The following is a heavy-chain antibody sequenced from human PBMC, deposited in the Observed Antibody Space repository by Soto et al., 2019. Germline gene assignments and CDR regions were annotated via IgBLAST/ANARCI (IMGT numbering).Heavy chain of an antibody. V-gene: IGHV3-48*03. D-gene: IGHD3-22*01. CDR1: GFTFSSYE. CDR3: ARAPIPNRYYYDSSGYYY. J-gene: IGHJ4*02. Sequence: PGGSLRLSCAASGFTFSSYEMNWVRQAPGKGLEWVSYISSSGSTIYYADSVKGRFTISRDNAKNSLYLQMNSPRAEDTAVYYCARAPIPNRYYYDSSGYYYWGQGTLVTVSS. CDR2: ISSSGSTI.